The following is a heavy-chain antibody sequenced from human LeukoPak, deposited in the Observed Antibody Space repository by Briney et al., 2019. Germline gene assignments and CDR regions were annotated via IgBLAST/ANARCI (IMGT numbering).Heavy chain of an antibody. Sequence: SETLSLTCTVSGGSISSSSYYWGWIRQPPGKGLEWIGSLYYSGSTYYNPSLKSRVTISVDTSKNQFSLKLSSVTAADTAVYYCARAPVVVAAKGGLCYFDYWGQGTLVTVSS. CDR2: LYYSGST. CDR1: GGSISSSSYY. CDR3: ARAPVVVAAKGGLCYFDY. V-gene: IGHV4-39*07. J-gene: IGHJ4*02. D-gene: IGHD2-15*01.